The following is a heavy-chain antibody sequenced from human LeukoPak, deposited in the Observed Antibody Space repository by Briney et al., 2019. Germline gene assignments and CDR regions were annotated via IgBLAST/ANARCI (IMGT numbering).Heavy chain of an antibody. CDR2: INPYSGDT. V-gene: IGHV1-2*02. J-gene: IGHJ4*02. Sequence: ASVRVSCKASGYTFTGYYLHWVRQAPGQGLEWMGWINPYSGDTNYAQKFQGRVTVTRDTSISTAYMELSRLRSDDTAVYYCARLVHSGVGEDDYWGQGTLVTASS. CDR1: GYTFTGYY. D-gene: IGHD3-16*01. CDR3: ARLVHSGVGEDDY.